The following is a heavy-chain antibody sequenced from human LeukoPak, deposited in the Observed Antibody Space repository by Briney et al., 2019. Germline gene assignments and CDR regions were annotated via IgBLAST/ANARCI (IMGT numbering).Heavy chain of an antibody. D-gene: IGHD3-10*01. V-gene: IGHV1-8*01. J-gene: IGHJ4*02. CDR3: ARLILSEKYYGNYFDY. CDR1: GYTFTSFD. Sequence: ASVKVSCKASGYTFTSFDTNWVRQATGQGLEWMGWVNPNSGNTGYAQKFQGRVTMTRNTSTSTAYMELSSLTSEDTAVYFCARLILSEKYYGNYFDYWGQGTLVTVSS. CDR2: VNPNSGNT.